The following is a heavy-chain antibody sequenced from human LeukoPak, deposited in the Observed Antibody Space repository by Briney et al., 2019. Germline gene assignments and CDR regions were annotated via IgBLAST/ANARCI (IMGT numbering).Heavy chain of an antibody. CDR3: VRDFEWSFDT. Sequence: GGSLRLSCAASGFTFSSYAMHWVRQAPGKGLEWVAVISYDGSNKYYADSVKGRFTISRDNSKNTLYLQMNSLRPEDTALYYCVRDFEWSFDTWDQGTLVTVSS. CDR2: ISYDGSNK. J-gene: IGHJ4*02. CDR1: GFTFSSYA. V-gene: IGHV3-30*04. D-gene: IGHD3-3*01.